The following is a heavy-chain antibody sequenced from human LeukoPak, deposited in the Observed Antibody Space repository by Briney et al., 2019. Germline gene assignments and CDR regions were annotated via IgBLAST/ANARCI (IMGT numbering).Heavy chain of an antibody. J-gene: IGHJ4*02. V-gene: IGHV1-46*01. CDR2: INPSGGST. CDR3: ARELGDLQFDY. D-gene: IGHD3-10*01. Sequence: ASVKVSCKASGYTFSSYGITWVRQAPGQGLEWMGIINPSGGSTSYAQKFQGRVTMTRDTSTSTVYMELSSLRSEDTAVYYCARELGDLQFDYWGQGTLVTVSS. CDR1: GYTFSSYG.